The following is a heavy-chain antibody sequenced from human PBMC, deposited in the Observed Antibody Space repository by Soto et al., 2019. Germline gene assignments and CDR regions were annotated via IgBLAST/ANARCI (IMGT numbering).Heavy chain of an antibody. CDR2: IIPIFGTA. V-gene: IGHV1-69*13. J-gene: IGHJ6*02. D-gene: IGHD5-12*01. CDR1: GGTFSSYA. Sequence: GASVKVSCKASGGTFSSYAISWVRQAPGQGLEWMVGIIPIFGTANYALKFQGRVTITADESTSTAYMELSSLRSEDAAVYYCASLYSGYDYNYYYGMDVWGQGTTVTVSS. CDR3: ASLYSGYDYNYYYGMDV.